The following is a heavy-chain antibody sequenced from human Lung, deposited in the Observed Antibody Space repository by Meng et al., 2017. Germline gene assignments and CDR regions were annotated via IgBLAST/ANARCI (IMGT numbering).Heavy chain of an antibody. CDR1: GSPFPDYW. V-gene: IGHV1-2*06. D-gene: IGHD6-13*01. Sequence: QGQSGKSGAEVKKPGASVKASCKASGSPFPDYWLHWVRRAPGQGLEWMGRINPKSGDTHYAQRFQGRVTMTGDTSISTAYMELSGLRSDDTAMYYCARDEDISAAGKLFGDYWGQGTLVTVSS. J-gene: IGHJ4*02. CDR2: INPKSGDT. CDR3: ARDEDISAAGKLFGDY.